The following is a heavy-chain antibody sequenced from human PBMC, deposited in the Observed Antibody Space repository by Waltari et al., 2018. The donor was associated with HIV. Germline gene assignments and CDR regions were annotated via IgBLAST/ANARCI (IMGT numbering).Heavy chain of an antibody. CDR1: GASISSSSYY. D-gene: IGHD3-16*01. CDR2: IYYSGTA. Sequence: QLHLQESGPGLVKPSETLSLTCSVSGASISSSSYYWAWIRQPPGTGLEWIGAIYYSGTAYYIPSLKSRVSASLTASKNALSFKLTSVTATDTALYYCARLRFHSLYYFDSWGPGILVTVSS. V-gene: IGHV4-39*01. CDR3: ARLRFHSLYYFDS. J-gene: IGHJ4*02.